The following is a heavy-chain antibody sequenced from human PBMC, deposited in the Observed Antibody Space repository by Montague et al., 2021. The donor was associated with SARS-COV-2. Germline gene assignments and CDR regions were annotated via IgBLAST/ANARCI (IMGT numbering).Heavy chain of an antibody. J-gene: IGHJ3*02. CDR2: IYFTGQT. CDR1: GDSISSTAYY. D-gene: IGHD1/OR15-1a*01. CDR3: TSCGLNNALDI. Sequence: SETLSLTCTVAGDSISSTAYYWGWMRQPPGMGLEWIGSIYFTGQTYFHPSLKSRVTISIDTSKNHFSLRLSSVTAADSAVFYCTSCGLNNALDIWGQGTMVTISS. V-gene: IGHV4-39*02.